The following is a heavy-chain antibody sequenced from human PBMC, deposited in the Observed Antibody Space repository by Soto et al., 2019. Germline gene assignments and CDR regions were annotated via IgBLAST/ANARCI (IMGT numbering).Heavy chain of an antibody. CDR3: AQGGYPLLSMGPTNWFDP. CDR2: ISGSGGST. D-gene: IGHD2-2*01. V-gene: IGHV3-23*01. CDR1: GFTFSSYA. Sequence: EVPLLESGGGLVQPGGSLRLSCAASGFTFSSYAMSWVRQAPGKGLAWVSAISGSGGSTYYADSVKGRFTISRDNSTHTRYLGRNSLRAEDTAVYYCAQGGYPLLSMGPTNWFDPWGQGTLVPVSS. J-gene: IGHJ5*02.